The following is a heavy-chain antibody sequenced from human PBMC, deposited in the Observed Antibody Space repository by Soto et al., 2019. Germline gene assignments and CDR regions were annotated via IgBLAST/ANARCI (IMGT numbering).Heavy chain of an antibody. V-gene: IGHV3-30-3*01. CDR2: ISYDGSNK. J-gene: IGHJ6*02. CDR1: GFTFSSYA. CDR3: ARDFDRSGSDYYYYGMDV. Sequence: PGGSLRLSCAASGFTFSSYAMHWVRQAPGKGLEWVAVISYDGSNKYYADSVKGRFTISRDNSKNTLYLQMNSLRAEDTAVYYCARDFDRSGSDYYYYGMDVWGQGTTVTVSS. D-gene: IGHD1-26*01.